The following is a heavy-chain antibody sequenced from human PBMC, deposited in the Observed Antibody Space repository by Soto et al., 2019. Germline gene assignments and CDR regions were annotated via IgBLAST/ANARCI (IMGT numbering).Heavy chain of an antibody. D-gene: IGHD7-27*01. CDR2: IYSGGSI. J-gene: IGHJ4*02. CDR1: GGSISNVNDC. V-gene: IGHV4-30-4*01. CDR3: ARGPSGDKVDY. Sequence: QVQLQESGPGLVKPSQTLSLTCIVSGGSISNVNDCWSWIRQRPDKGLEWIGHIYSGGSIYNNPSLTXRXTXSXHTSKNHFSLQLSSVSAADTAVYYCARGPSGDKVDYWGQGTLVTVSS.